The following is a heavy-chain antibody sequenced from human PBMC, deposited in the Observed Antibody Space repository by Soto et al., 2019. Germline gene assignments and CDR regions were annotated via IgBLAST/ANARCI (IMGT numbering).Heavy chain of an antibody. Sequence: PSETLSLTCTVSGGSISSYYWSWIRQPPGKGLEWIGYIYYSGSTNYNPSLKSRVTISVDTSKNQFSLKLSSVTAADTAVYYCAAIAVADYGSFDYWGQGTLVTVSS. J-gene: IGHJ4*02. CDR1: GGSISSYY. CDR3: AAIAVADYGSFDY. V-gene: IGHV4-59*08. CDR2: IYYSGST. D-gene: IGHD6-19*01.